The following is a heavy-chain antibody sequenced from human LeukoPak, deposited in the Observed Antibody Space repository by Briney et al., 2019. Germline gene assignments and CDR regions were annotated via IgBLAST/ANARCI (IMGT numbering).Heavy chain of an antibody. CDR3: AVGYYDSSGYYRFDY. J-gene: IGHJ4*02. V-gene: IGHV4-39*07. CDR1: GGSISSSSYY. Sequence: SETLSLTCTVSGGSISSSSYYWGWIRQPPGKGLEWVGRIHTSGSTNYNPSLKSRVTISVDTSKNQFSLKLSSVTAADTAVYYCAVGYYDSSGYYRFDYWGQGTLVTVSS. D-gene: IGHD3-22*01. CDR2: IHTSGST.